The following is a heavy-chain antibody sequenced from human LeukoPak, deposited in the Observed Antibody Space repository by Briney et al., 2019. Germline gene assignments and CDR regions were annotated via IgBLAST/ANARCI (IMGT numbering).Heavy chain of an antibody. V-gene: IGHV3-21*01. J-gene: IGHJ4*02. Sequence: PGGSLRLSCAASGFTFTNYTMHWLRQAPGKGLEWVSAINVDSRYIYYADSVKGRFTISRDNVRNSLYLQIDSLRGEDTALYYWARRYCIIPNCYVFDQWGQGPLVTVSS. D-gene: IGHD2-2*01. CDR1: GFTFTNYT. CDR3: ARRYCIIPNCYVFDQ. CDR2: INVDSRYI.